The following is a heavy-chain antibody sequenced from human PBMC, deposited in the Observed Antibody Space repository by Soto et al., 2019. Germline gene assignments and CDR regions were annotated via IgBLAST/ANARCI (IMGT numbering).Heavy chain of an antibody. CDR1: GFTVSSNY. Sequence: GGSLRLSCAASGFTVSSNYMSWVRQAPGKGLEWVSVIYSGGSTYYADSVKGRFTISRDNSKNTLYLQMNSLRAEDTAVYYCAREKRPLRYFDWLLYESPLGMDVCGQGTTVTVSS. CDR3: AREKRPLRYFDWLLYESPLGMDV. V-gene: IGHV3-53*01. CDR2: IYSGGST. D-gene: IGHD3-9*01. J-gene: IGHJ6*02.